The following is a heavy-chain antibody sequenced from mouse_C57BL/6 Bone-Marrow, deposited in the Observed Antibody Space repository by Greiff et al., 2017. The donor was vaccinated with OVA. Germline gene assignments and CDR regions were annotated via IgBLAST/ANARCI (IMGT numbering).Heavy chain of an antibody. CDR1: GYTFTSYW. CDR3: ARWAYYSNRYAMDY. CDR2: FDPSDSYT. J-gene: IGHJ4*01. D-gene: IGHD2-5*01. V-gene: IGHV1-59*01. Sequence: QVQLKQPGAELVRPGTSVKLSCKASGYTFTSYWMHWVKQRPGQGLEWIGVFDPSDSYTNYNQKFKGKATLTVDTSSSTAYMQLSSLTSEDSAVYYCARWAYYSNRYAMDYWGQGTSVTVSS.